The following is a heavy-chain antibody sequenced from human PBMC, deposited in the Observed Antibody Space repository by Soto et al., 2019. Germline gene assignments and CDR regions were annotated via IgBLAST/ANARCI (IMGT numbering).Heavy chain of an antibody. V-gene: IGHV4-4*02. CDR2: IYHSGST. CDR1: GGSIISSSL. D-gene: IGHD2-15*01. Sequence: EILCLTRAVSGGSIISSSLWSWVRQPPGKGLGWIGEIYHSGSTNYNPSLKSRVTITVDKSKNQFSLKLSSVTAAETAVYYCARDQGTYCSGGSCNSWPAWFDPWGQGTLVTVSS. J-gene: IGHJ5*02. CDR3: ARDQGTYCSGGSCNSWPAWFDP.